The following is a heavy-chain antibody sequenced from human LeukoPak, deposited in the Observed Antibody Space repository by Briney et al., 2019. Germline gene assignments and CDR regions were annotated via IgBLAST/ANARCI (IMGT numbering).Heavy chain of an antibody. CDR2: IYHSGST. J-gene: IGHJ3*02. D-gene: IGHD3-22*01. Sequence: PSEALSLTCTVSGGSISTSSYYWGWIRQPPGKGLEWIGSIYHSGSTYYNPSLKSRVTISVDTSKNQFSLKLSSVTAADTAVYYCARDASLYYYDSSGDAFDIWGQGTMVTVSS. CDR1: GGSISTSSYY. V-gene: IGHV4-39*07. CDR3: ARDASLYYYDSSGDAFDI.